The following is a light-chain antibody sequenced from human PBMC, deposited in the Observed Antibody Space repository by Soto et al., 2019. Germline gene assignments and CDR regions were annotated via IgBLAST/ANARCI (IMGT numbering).Light chain of an antibody. CDR3: QQYNDWPLT. CDR1: QSVSSN. J-gene: IGKJ4*01. Sequence: EIVMTQSPATLSVSPGERATLSCRASQSVSSNLAWYQQMPGQPPRLLIYGASTRATAIPARFSGSGSGTEFPLTISGLQSEDFAVYYCQQYNDWPLTFGGGAKVEIK. V-gene: IGKV3-15*01. CDR2: GAS.